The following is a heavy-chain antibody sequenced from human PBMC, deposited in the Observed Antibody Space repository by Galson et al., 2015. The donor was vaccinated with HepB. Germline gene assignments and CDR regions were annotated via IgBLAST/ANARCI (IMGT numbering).Heavy chain of an antibody. CDR3: ARETWD. CDR1: GGYIRSTHW. D-gene: IGHD3-16*01. V-gene: IGHV4-4*02. Sequence: SEPLSLTCTVSGGYIRSTHWWTWVRQPPGKGLEWIGEIYHSGSTNYNPSLKSRVTISVDKSENQFSLKLTSVTAADTAVYYCARETWDWGQGTLVTVSS. J-gene: IGHJ4*02. CDR2: IYHSGST.